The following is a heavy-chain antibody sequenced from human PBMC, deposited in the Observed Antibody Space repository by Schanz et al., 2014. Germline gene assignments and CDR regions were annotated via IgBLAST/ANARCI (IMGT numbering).Heavy chain of an antibody. CDR1: GFTLSSYA. CDR2: INTADTT. V-gene: IGHV3-23*04. D-gene: IGHD3-16*01. CDR3: AKHRHYADNNGYPGIDY. J-gene: IGHJ4*02. Sequence: DVQLAESGGGLVQPGGSLRLSCAASGFTLSSYALSWVRQSPGKGLEWVSAINTADTTYYADSVKGRFTISRDNAKNSLYLEMTSLRGEDTAVYYCAKHRHYADNNGYPGIDYWGQGTLVTVSS.